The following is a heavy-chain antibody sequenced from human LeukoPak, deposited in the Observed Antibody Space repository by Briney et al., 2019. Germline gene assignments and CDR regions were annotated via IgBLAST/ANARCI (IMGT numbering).Heavy chain of an antibody. J-gene: IGHJ3*02. Sequence: WASVKVSCKASGGTFSSYAISWVRQAPGQGLEWMGGIIPIFGTANYAQKFQGRVTITADESTSTAYMELSSLRSEDTAVYYCAREGSGWNYDAFDIWGQGTMVTVSS. CDR1: GGTFSSYA. V-gene: IGHV1-69*13. D-gene: IGHD6-19*01. CDR3: AREGSGWNYDAFDI. CDR2: IIPIFGTA.